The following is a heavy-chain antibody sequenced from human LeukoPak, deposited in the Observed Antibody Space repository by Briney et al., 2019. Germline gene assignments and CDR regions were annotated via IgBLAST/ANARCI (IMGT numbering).Heavy chain of an antibody. CDR1: GFTFSGYA. V-gene: IGHV3-23*01. Sequence: GGSLRLSCAASGFTFSGYAMSCVRQAPGKGLEWVSAISGSGGNTYYADSVKGRFTISRDNSKNTLYLQMNSLRAEDTAVYYCAKAKTMTHDAFDIWGQGTMVTVSS. CDR3: AKAKTMTHDAFDI. D-gene: IGHD3-22*01. CDR2: ISGSGGNT. J-gene: IGHJ3*02.